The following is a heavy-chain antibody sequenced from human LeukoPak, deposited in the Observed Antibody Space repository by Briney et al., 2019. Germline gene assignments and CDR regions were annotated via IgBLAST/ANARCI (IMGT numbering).Heavy chain of an antibody. CDR2: IIPIFGTA. D-gene: IGHD5-24*01. Sequence: SVTVSCTASGGTFSSYAISWVRQAPGQGLEWMGGIIPIFGTANYAQKFQGRVTITADESTSTAYMELSSLRSEDTAVYYCARDEMATASATNWFDPWGQGTLVTVSS. J-gene: IGHJ5*02. CDR1: GGTFSSYA. V-gene: IGHV1-69*13. CDR3: ARDEMATASATNWFDP.